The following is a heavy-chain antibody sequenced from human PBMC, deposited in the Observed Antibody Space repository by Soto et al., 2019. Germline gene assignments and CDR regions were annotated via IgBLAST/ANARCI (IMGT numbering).Heavy chain of an antibody. D-gene: IGHD6-19*01. Sequence: AASVKVSCKASGYTFTSYGISWVRQAPGQGLEWMGWISGKNGNTNYAQKLQGRVTMTTDTFTSTTYMELRSLRSDDTAVYYCARDSFPLLSVAGTDFDYWGQGTLVTVSS. J-gene: IGHJ4*02. CDR1: GYTFTSYG. CDR3: ARDSFPLLSVAGTDFDY. CDR2: ISGKNGNT. V-gene: IGHV1-18*01.